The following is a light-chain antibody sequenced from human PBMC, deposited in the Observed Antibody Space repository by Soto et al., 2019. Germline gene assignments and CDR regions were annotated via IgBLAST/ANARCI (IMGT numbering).Light chain of an antibody. CDR1: SSDIGRYHL. CDR2: EDI. CDR3: CSYSGGASVV. V-gene: IGLV2-23*01. Sequence: QSALTQPASVSGSPGQSITISCTGTSSDIGRYHLVSWYQQHPGKAPKLIIYEDIELPSGVSDRFSGSKSGNTASLTISGLQTEDEADYYCCSYSGGASVVFGGGTKLTVL. J-gene: IGLJ2*01.